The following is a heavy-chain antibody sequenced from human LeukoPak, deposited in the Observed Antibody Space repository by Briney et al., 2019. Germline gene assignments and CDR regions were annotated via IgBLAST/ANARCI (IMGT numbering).Heavy chain of an antibody. D-gene: IGHD3-9*01. CDR3: AGRGIVTGYFDF. Sequence: SEPLSLTCTVSGDSITNNNFYWGWIRQSPGTGLEWIGSIFHSGSTNYNPSLKSRVTISVDTSKNQFYLRVRSVTAAETALYYCAGRGIVTGYFDFWGRGTLVTVSS. V-gene: IGHV4-39*01. J-gene: IGHJ4*02. CDR1: GDSITNNNFY. CDR2: IFHSGST.